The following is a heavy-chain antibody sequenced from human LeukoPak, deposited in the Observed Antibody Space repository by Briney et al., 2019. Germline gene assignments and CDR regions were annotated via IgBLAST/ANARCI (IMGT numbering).Heavy chain of an antibody. J-gene: IGHJ4*02. Sequence: PGGSLRLSCTTSGFTFSNFGMHWVRQAPGQGLEWVTFIPYDGSNKYYADSVKGRFTISRDNSKNTLYLRMNSLRDEDTAVYYCAKGQYYNILTGFYVRRGLDYWGQGTLVTVSS. V-gene: IGHV3-30*02. CDR1: GFTFSNFG. CDR3: AKGQYYNILTGFYVRRGLDY. D-gene: IGHD3-9*01. CDR2: IPYDGSNK.